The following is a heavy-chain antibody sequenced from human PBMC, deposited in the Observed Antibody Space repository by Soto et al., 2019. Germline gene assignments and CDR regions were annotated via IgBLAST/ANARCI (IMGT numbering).Heavy chain of an antibody. CDR2: IYPGDSDT. CDR1: GYSFTSYW. D-gene: IGHD5-12*01. J-gene: IGHJ6*02. CDR3: ARQGYSGYDPPYYGMDV. Sequence: PXDSLTISCKGSGYSFTSYWIGLVRQMPGKGLEWMGIIYPGDSDTRYSPSFQGQVTISADKSTSTAYLQWSSLKASDTAMYYCARQGYSGYDPPYYGMDVWGQGTTVTVSS. V-gene: IGHV5-51*01.